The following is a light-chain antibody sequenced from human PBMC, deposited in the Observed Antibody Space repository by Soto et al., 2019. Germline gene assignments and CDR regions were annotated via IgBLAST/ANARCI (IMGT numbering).Light chain of an antibody. J-gene: IGLJ1*01. CDR1: SSDVGGYNY. Sequence: QSVWTQPASVSGSPGHSITISCTGTSSDVGGYNYVSWYQQHPGKAPKLMIYEVSNRPSGVSTRFSGSKSGNTASLTISGLQAEEEADYYCSSYTIRTTLVFGTGTKVTVL. V-gene: IGLV2-14*01. CDR2: EVS. CDR3: SSYTIRTTLV.